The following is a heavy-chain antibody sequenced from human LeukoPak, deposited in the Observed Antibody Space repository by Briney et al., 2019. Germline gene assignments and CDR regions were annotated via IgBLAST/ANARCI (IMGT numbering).Heavy chain of an antibody. CDR3: ARLFGSDGY. V-gene: IGHV3-48*01. CDR1: GFRFSSYC. CDR2: ISSNGDVT. J-gene: IGHJ4*02. D-gene: IGHD2-21*01. Sequence: GVSLRLACSASGFRFSSYCMDWVRQAPAKWLEWAAYISSNGDVTHYADSVKGRFTISRDNAKNLLYLQMNSLRAEDTAVYYCARLFGSDGYWGQGTLVTVSS.